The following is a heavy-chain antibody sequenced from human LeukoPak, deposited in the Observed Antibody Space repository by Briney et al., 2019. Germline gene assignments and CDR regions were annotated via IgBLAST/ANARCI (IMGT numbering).Heavy chain of an antibody. J-gene: IGHJ4*02. V-gene: IGHV4-34*01. CDR3: ARWGYQLLSYYFDY. CDR2: INHSGST. CDR1: GGSFSGYY. D-gene: IGHD2-2*01. Sequence: SETLSLTCAVYGGSFSGYYWSWIRQPPGKGLEWIGEINHSGSTNYSPSLKSRVTISVDTSKNQFSLKLSSVTAADTAVYYCARWGYQLLSYYFDYWGQGTLVTVSS.